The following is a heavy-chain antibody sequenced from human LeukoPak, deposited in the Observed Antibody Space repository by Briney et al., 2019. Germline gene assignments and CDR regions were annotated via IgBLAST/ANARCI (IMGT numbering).Heavy chain of an antibody. Sequence: GESLKIPCKGSGYSFSSYWIGWVRQMPGKGLEWMGMIYPGDSDTRYSPSFQGQVTISADKSISTAYLQWSSLKASDTAMYYCARRAYCGGDCYLDYWGQGTLVTVSS. D-gene: IGHD2-21*02. CDR3: ARRAYCGGDCYLDY. CDR2: IYPGDSDT. CDR1: GYSFSSYW. V-gene: IGHV5-51*01. J-gene: IGHJ4*02.